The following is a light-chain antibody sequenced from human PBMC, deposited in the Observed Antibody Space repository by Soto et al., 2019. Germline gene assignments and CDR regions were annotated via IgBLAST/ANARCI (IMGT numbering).Light chain of an antibody. Sequence: QSVLTQPLSVSGSPGQSVAISCTGTSNDVGAYDHVSWYQHSPDKAPKLLIFDVNKRPSGVPDRFSGSKSGNTASLTISGRQADDEAEYFCSSFAGTYSLYIFGSGTKLTVL. CDR1: SNDVGAYDH. CDR2: DVN. CDR3: SSFAGTYSLYI. V-gene: IGLV2-11*01. J-gene: IGLJ1*01.